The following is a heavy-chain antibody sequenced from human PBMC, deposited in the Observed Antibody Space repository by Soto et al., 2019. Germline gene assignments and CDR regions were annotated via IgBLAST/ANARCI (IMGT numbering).Heavy chain of an antibody. J-gene: IGHJ5*02. CDR1: GGTFRNYP. D-gene: IGHD1-1*01. V-gene: IGHV1-69*02. CDR3: ARGPLVVLNNFEP. Sequence: QVQLVQSGTEVKKPGSSVKVSCKASGGTFRNYPINWVRQAPGQGLEWMGSIFPLTDIPDYAQNFQARLTISADKSTSPTYMESSSLTSDDTAMYFCARGPLVVLNNFEPWGPGTLVTVAS. CDR2: IFPLTDIP.